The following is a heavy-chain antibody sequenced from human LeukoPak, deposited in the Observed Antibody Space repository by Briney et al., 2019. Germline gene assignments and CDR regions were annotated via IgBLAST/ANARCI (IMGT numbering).Heavy chain of an antibody. J-gene: IGHJ4*02. CDR1: GFTFSNYA. CDR3: VKDNPLDY. CDR2: IRYDGNNK. V-gene: IGHV3-30*02. Sequence: PGGSLRLSCAASGFTFSNYALHWVRQAPGKGLEWVAFIRYDGNNKLYADSMKGRFTISRDNSKNTLYLHINSLRAEDTAVYYCVKDNPLDYWGQGTLVIVSS. D-gene: IGHD1-14*01.